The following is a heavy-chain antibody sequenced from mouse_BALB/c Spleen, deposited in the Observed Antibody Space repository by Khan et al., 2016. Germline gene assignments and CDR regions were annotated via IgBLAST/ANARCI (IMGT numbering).Heavy chain of an antibody. V-gene: IGHV1S127*01. Sequence: QVQLQQPGAELVKPGASVKMSCKASGYTFTNYWMHWVRQRPGQGLEWIGLIDPSDNYTSYNQRFKGKATLTLDTSSSTAYMQLSSLTSEDSAVYFCSRRTEGWFAYWGQGTLVTVSA. CDR3: SRRTEGWFAY. CDR2: IDPSDNYT. CDR1: GYTFTNYW. J-gene: IGHJ3*01.